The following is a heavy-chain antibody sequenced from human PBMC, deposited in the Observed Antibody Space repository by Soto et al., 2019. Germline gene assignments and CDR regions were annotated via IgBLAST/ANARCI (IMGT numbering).Heavy chain of an antibody. Sequence: QMQLQESGPGLVKPSGTLSLTCAVSSGSISSSNWWSWVRQPPGKGLEWIGEIYHSGSTNYNPSLKSRVTISVDKAKYQFSLKLSSVTAADTAVYYCARGKAAFCSGGSCYLDYWGQGTLVTVSS. CDR1: SGSISSSNW. D-gene: IGHD2-15*01. CDR2: IYHSGST. V-gene: IGHV4-4*02. J-gene: IGHJ4*02. CDR3: ARGKAAFCSGGSCYLDY.